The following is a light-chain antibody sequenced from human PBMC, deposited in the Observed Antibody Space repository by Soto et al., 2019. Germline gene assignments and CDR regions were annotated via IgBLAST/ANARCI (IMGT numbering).Light chain of an antibody. CDR1: QDISNY. V-gene: IGKV1-33*01. CDR3: QQYDNLPPYT. Sequence: DIQMTQSPSSLSASVGDRVTITCQASQDISNYLNWYQQKPGKAPKLLIYDASNLETGVPSRFSGSGSGTEFTFTISSLKPEDIATYYCQQYDNLPPYTFGQGTKLEIK. CDR2: DAS. J-gene: IGKJ2*01.